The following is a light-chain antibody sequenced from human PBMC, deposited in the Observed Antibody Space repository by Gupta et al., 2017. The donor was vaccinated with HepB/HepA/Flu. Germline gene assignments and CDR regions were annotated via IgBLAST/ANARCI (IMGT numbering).Light chain of an antibody. J-gene: IGLJ3*02. Sequence: QSDLTQPASVSGSPRQSITISCTGTSSDVGGYNYVSWYQQHPGKAPKLIIYDVSDRPSWVSNRFSGSKSGTTASLTISGLQAEDEADYYCSSYTRSSTWVFGGGTKVTVL. CDR1: SSDVGGYNY. CDR2: DVS. CDR3: SSYTRSSTWV. V-gene: IGLV2-14*03.